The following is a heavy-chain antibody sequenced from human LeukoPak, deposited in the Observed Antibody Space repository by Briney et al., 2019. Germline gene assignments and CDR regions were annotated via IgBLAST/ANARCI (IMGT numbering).Heavy chain of an antibody. CDR1: GFTFSNAW. V-gene: IGHV3-15*01. D-gene: IGHD1-7*01. CDR3: TTALAGTFDY. J-gene: IGHJ4*02. Sequence: KAGGSLRRSCAASGFTFSNAWMSWVRQAPGKGLQWVGRIKSRTDGGTTDYAAPVKGRFTISRDDSRNTLFLQMNSLKAEDTAVYYCTTALAGTFDYWGQGTLVTVSS. CDR2: IKSRTDGGTT.